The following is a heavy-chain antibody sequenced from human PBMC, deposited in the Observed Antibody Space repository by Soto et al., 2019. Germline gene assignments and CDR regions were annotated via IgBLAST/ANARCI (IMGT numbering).Heavy chain of an antibody. CDR2: ISWYSNSI. J-gene: IGHJ3*02. Sequence: EVQLVESGGGLVQPGRSLRLSCVASGFRFDDYAMHWVRQAPGKGLEWGSGISWYSNSIGYADSVKCRVTISRDSAKNSLYLQMNSLRAEDTALYYCVKDIEENQLLYDAFDIWGQGTMVTVSS. V-gene: IGHV3-9*01. CDR1: GFRFDDYA. D-gene: IGHD2-2*01. CDR3: VKDIEENQLLYDAFDI.